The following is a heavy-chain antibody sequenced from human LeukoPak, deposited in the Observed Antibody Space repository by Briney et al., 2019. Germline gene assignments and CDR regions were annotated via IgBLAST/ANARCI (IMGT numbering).Heavy chain of an antibody. J-gene: IGHJ4*02. CDR1: GLTFSSYA. D-gene: IGHD3-10*01. CDR3: AKDSVPYYYGSGSYPDY. V-gene: IGHV3-23*01. Sequence: GGSLRLSCAASGLTFSSYAMSWVRQAPGKGLEWVSAISSSGSGGSTYYADSVEGRFTISRDNSKNTLYLQMNSLRAEDTAVYYCAKDSVPYYYGSGSYPDYWGQGTLVTVSS. CDR2: ISSSGSGGST.